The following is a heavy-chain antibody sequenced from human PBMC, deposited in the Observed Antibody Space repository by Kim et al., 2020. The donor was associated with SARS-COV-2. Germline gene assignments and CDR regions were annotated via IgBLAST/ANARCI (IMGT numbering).Heavy chain of an antibody. J-gene: IGHJ4*02. CDR2: IYHSGIT. CDR3: ARGPGGEDYFDY. V-gene: IGHV4-4*02. CDR1: GGSISSSNW. D-gene: IGHD2-8*02. Sequence: SETLSLTCAVSGGSISSSNWWSWVRQPPGKGLEWIGEIYHSGITNYSPSLKSRVTISVDKSKNQFSLNLSSVTAADTAVYYCARGPGGEDYFDYWGQGTLVTVSS.